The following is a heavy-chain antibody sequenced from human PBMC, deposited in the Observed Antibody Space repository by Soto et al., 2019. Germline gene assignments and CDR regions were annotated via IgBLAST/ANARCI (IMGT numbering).Heavy chain of an antibody. D-gene: IGHD3-16*01. V-gene: IGHV1-69*13. CDR2: IIPIFGTA. CDR1: GGTFSSYA. Sequence: SVKVSCKASGGTFSSYAISWVRQAPGQGLEWMGGIIPIFGTANYAQKFQGRVTITADESTSTAYMELSSLRYEDTAVYYCARDRKGGPRPWVAFDISGQGTMGTVTS. J-gene: IGHJ3*02. CDR3: ARDRKGGPRPWVAFDI.